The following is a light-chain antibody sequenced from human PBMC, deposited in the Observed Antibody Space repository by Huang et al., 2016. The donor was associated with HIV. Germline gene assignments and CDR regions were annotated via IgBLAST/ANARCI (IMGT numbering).Light chain of an antibody. CDR2: AAS. CDR1: QPISNA. CDR3: QQYFTTPPWS. Sequence: DIQMTQSPFSLSASIGDRVTVTCRASQPISNALAWYQQKPGQAPKLRLYAASRLKRGVPSRFSGSGSGTTYALTISSLRPEDFATYHCQQYFTTPPWSFGQGTKLEIK. J-gene: IGKJ2*01. V-gene: IGKV1-NL1*01.